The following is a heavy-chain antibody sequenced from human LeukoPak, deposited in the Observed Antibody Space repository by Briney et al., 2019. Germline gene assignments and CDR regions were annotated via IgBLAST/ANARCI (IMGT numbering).Heavy chain of an antibody. D-gene: IGHD2-2*01. J-gene: IGHJ4*02. CDR3: AKELVSRSSLSFDY. Sequence: GGSLRLSCAASGFSFSSYAMSWVRQAPGKGLEWVSAIGGGADYTFYADSVTGRFTISRDNSKNTLYLQMNSLRAEDTAVYYCAKELVSRSSLSFDYWGQGTRVTVSS. CDR2: IGGGADYT. CDR1: GFSFSSYA. V-gene: IGHV3-23*01.